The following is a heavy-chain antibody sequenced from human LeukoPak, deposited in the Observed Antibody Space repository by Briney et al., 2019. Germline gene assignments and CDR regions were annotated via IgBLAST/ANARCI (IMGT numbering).Heavy chain of an antibody. CDR2: IYYSGST. D-gene: IGHD6-19*01. CDR3: ARDNGWYAVDY. CDR1: GGSISSGDYY. Sequence: SETLSLTCTVSGGSISSGDYYWSWIRHPPGKGLEWIGYIYYSGSTYYNPSLKSRVTISVATAKNQFSLKLSSVTAADTAVYYCARDNGWYAVDYWGQGTLVTVSS. J-gene: IGHJ4*02. V-gene: IGHV4-61*08.